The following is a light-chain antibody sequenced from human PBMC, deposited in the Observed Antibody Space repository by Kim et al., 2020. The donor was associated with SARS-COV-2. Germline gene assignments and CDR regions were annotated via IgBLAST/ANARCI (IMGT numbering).Light chain of an antibody. CDR1: KLGDKY. CDR3: QAWDSSTYV. J-gene: IGLJ1*01. V-gene: IGLV3-1*01. Sequence: SYELTQPPSVSVSPGQTASITCSGDKLGDKYTCWYQQKPGQSPVLVIYQDSKWPSGITERFSGSNSGNTATLTISGTQAMDEADYYCQAWDSSTYVFGTG. CDR2: QDS.